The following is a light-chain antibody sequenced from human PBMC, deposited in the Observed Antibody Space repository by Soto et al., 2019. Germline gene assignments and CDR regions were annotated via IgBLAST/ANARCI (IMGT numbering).Light chain of an antibody. CDR2: AAS. CDR3: QQSSMTPFT. J-gene: IGKJ3*01. V-gene: IGKV1-39*01. CDR1: QSISSY. Sequence: DIQMTQSPSSLSASAGDRVTITCRASQSISSYLNCYQQKPGKAPKLLIYAASNLQSEVPSRFSGSGSGTDFTLTISSLQPEDFATYFCQQSSMTPFTFGPATKVEIK.